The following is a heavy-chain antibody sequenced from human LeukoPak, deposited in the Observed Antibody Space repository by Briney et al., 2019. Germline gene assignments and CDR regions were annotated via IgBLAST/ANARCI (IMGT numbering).Heavy chain of an antibody. CDR1: GYTFTSYD. J-gene: IGHJ4*02. V-gene: IGHV1-8*01. Sequence: ASVKVSCKAYGYTFTSYDINWVRQATGQGLEWMGWVNPNSGNTGYAQKFQGRVTMTRNTSISTAYMELSSLRSEDTAVYYCARSYPLGYCSGGSCPFFDYWGQGILVTVSS. D-gene: IGHD2-15*01. CDR3: ARSYPLGYCSGGSCPFFDY. CDR2: VNPNSGNT.